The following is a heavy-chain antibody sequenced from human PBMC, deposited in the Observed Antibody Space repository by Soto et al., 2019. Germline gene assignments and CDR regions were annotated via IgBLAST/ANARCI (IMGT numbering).Heavy chain of an antibody. V-gene: IGHV1-18*04. Sequence: ASVKVSCKASGYTFTSYGISWVRQAPGQGLEWMGWISAYNGNTNYAQKLQGRVTMTTDTSTSTAYMELRSLGSDDTAVYYCARDLSTTVTFGSDYWGQGTLVTVSS. D-gene: IGHD4-17*01. J-gene: IGHJ4*02. CDR3: ARDLSTTVTFGSDY. CDR1: GYTFTSYG. CDR2: ISAYNGNT.